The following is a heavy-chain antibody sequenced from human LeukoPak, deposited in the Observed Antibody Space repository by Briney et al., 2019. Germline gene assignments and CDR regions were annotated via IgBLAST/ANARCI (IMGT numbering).Heavy chain of an antibody. V-gene: IGHV4-59*01. CDR3: ASLVVPAAKDYYFDY. CDR2: IFYRGST. J-gene: IGHJ4*02. CDR1: GGSISNYY. D-gene: IGHD2-2*01. Sequence: SETLSLTCTVSGGSISNYYWSWIRQPPGKGLEWIGYIFYRGSTNYNPSLKSRVTISVDTSENQFSLKLSSVTAADTAVYYCASLVVPAAKDYYFDYWGQGTLVTVSS.